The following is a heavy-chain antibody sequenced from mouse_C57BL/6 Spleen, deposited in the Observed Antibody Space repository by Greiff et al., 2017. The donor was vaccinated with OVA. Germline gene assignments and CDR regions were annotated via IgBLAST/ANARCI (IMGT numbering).Heavy chain of an antibody. CDR1: GFTFSSYA. V-gene: IGHV5-4*03. D-gene: IGHD3-3*01. CDR3: ARGRARDYFDY. CDR2: ISDGGSDT. J-gene: IGHJ2*01. Sequence: EVMLVESGGGLVKPGGSLTLSCAASGFTFSSYAMSWVRQTPEKRLEWVATISDGGSDTYYPENVKGRFTISRDNAKNNLYLQMSHLKSEDTAVYYCARGRARDYFDYWGQGTTLTVSS.